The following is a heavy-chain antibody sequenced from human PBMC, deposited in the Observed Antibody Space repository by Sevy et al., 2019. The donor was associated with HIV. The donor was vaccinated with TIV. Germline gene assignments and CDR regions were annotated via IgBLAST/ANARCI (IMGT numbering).Heavy chain of an antibody. V-gene: IGHV1-24*01. J-gene: IGHJ4*02. CDR1: GYIFTELS. D-gene: IGHD3-22*01. CDR2: FDPEDGET. CDR3: ATDSVLLKGRYYDSSGYYLHY. Sequence: ASVKVSCKVSGYIFTELSMHWVRQAPGKGLEWMGVFDPEDGETIYAQKFQGRVTMTEDTSTDTAYMDLSSLRSEDTAVYYCATDSVLLKGRYYDSSGYYLHYWGQGTLVTVSS.